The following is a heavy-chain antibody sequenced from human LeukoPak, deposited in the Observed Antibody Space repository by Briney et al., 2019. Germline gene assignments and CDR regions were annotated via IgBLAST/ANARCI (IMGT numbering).Heavy chain of an antibody. CDR2: IYTSGST. J-gene: IGHJ3*02. Sequence: SETLSLTCTVPGGSISSYYWSWIRQPAGKGLEWIGRIYTSGSTNYNPSLKSRVTMSVDTSKNQFSLKLSSVTAADTVVYYCAREQWLSSEGAFDIWGQGTMVSVSS. V-gene: IGHV4-4*07. CDR1: GGSISSYY. CDR3: AREQWLSSEGAFDI. D-gene: IGHD6-19*01.